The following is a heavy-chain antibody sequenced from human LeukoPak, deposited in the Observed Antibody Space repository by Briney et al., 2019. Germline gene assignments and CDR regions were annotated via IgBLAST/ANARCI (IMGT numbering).Heavy chain of an antibody. J-gene: IGHJ4*02. D-gene: IGHD3-22*01. CDR2: ISGSGGST. CDR3: AKSSYYDASGYYREYYFDY. CDR1: GFTFSSYW. Sequence: GGSLRLSCAASGFTFSSYWMSWVRQAPGKGLEWVSSISGSGGSTYCADSVKGRFTISRDNSKNTLYLQMNSLRDEDTAVYYCAKSSYYDASGYYREYYFDYWGQGTLVTVSS. V-gene: IGHV3-23*01.